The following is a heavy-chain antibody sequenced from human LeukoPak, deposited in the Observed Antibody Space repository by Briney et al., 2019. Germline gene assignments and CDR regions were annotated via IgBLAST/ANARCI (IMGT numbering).Heavy chain of an antibody. D-gene: IGHD3-10*01. CDR3: AINHYGSNSDIFDI. V-gene: IGHV3-33*01. Sequence: GGSLRLSCAGSGFTFSSYGMHWVRQAPGKGLEWVAVIWADGTHEDYIDSVKGRFTISRDNSKNTLYLQMNGLRADDTAVYYCAINHYGSNSDIFDIWGQGTMVTVSS. J-gene: IGHJ3*02. CDR1: GFTFSSYG. CDR2: IWADGTHE.